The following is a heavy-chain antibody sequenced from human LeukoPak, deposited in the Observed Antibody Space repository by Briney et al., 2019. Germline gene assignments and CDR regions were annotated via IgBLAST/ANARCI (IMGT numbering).Heavy chain of an antibody. CDR3: ARFALIVVVPAAIGGWFDP. CDR2: INHSGST. V-gene: IGHV4-34*01. D-gene: IGHD2-2*01. Sequence: SETLSLTCAVYGGSFSGYYWSWIRQPPGKGLEWIGEINHSGSTNYNPSLKSRVTISVDTSKNQFSLKLSSVTAADTAVYYCARFALIVVVPAAIGGWFDPWGQGTLVAVSS. CDR1: GGSFSGYY. J-gene: IGHJ5*02.